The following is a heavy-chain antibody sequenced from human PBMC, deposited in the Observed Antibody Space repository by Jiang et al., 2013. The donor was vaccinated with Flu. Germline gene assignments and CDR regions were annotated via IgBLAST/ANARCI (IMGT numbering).Heavy chain of an antibody. CDR2: IYYSGST. CDR3: ARDGYSSGWYNYYGMDV. CDR1: GGSISSGGYY. Sequence: GSGLVKPSQTLSLTCTVSGGSISSGGYYWSWIRQHPGKGLEWIGYIYYSGSTYYNPSLKSRVTISVDTSKNQFSLKLSSVTAADTAVYYCARDGYSSGWYNYYGMDVWGQGTTVTVSS. J-gene: IGHJ6*02. V-gene: IGHV4-31*03. D-gene: IGHD6-19*01.